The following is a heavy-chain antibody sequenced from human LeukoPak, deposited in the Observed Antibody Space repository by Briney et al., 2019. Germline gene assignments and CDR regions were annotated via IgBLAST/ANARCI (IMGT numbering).Heavy chain of an antibody. CDR3: ARLLTGWFDP. CDR1: GFSISSGYY. V-gene: IGHV4-38-2*02. D-gene: IGHD1-1*01. CDR2: IYHSGST. J-gene: IGHJ5*02. Sequence: PSETLSLTCTVSGFSISSGYYWGWTRQPPGKGLEWIGSIYHSGSTYYNPSLKSRVTISVDTSKNQFSLKLSSVTAADTAVYYCARLLTGWFDPWGQGTLVTVSS.